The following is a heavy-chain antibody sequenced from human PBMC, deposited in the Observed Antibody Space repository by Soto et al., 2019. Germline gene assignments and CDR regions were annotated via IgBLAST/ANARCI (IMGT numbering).Heavy chain of an antibody. V-gene: IGHV3-23*01. D-gene: IGHD4-17*01. Sequence: EVQLLESGGGLVQPGGSLRLSCAASGFSFSSYAMTWVRQSPGRGLEWVSSLSGAGGGKFYADSVKGRFTISRDNSKNPLYLEMNSLRAEDTALYYCAKLGYGDYERRFDYWGQGTLVTVSS. J-gene: IGHJ4*02. CDR1: GFSFSSYA. CDR3: AKLGYGDYERRFDY. CDR2: LSGAGGGK.